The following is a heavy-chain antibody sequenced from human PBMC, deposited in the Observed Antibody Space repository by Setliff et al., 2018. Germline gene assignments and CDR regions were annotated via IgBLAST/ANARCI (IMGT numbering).Heavy chain of an antibody. V-gene: IGHV3-9*03. CDR1: GFTFDDYA. Sequence: QPGGSLRLSCAASGFTFDDYAMHWVRQAPGKGLEWVSGISWNSGSRGYADSVKGRFTISRDNAKNSLYLQMNSLRAEDMALYYCAKDATAGGSDAFDIWGQGTMVTVSS. CDR2: ISWNSGSR. J-gene: IGHJ3*02. D-gene: IGHD1-26*01. CDR3: AKDATAGGSDAFDI.